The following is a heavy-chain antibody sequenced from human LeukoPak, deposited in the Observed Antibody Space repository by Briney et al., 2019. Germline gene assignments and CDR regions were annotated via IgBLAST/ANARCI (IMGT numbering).Heavy chain of an antibody. V-gene: IGHV3-7*01. CDR1: GFTFSTHW. CDR3: ARLGYCSGGSCYGDDY. Sequence: GGSLRLSCAASGFTFSTHWMNWVRQAPGKGLEWVANIKEDGSEKYYVDSVKGRFTISRDNAKNSLFLQMNSLRADDTAVYYCARLGYCSGGSCYGDDYWGQGTLVTVSS. D-gene: IGHD2-15*01. J-gene: IGHJ4*02. CDR2: IKEDGSEK.